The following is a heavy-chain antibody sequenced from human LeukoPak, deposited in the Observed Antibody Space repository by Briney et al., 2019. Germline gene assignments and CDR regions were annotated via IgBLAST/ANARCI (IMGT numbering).Heavy chain of an antibody. Sequence: SETLSLTCTVSGGSISSYYWSWIRQPAGKGLEWIGRIYTSGSTNYNPSLKSRVTISVDTSKNQFSLKLSSVTAADTAVYYCAGLVTIVVVPAVNWFDPWGQGTLVTVSS. D-gene: IGHD2-2*01. J-gene: IGHJ5*02. CDR2: IYTSGST. V-gene: IGHV4-4*07. CDR3: AGLVTIVVVPAVNWFDP. CDR1: GGSISSYY.